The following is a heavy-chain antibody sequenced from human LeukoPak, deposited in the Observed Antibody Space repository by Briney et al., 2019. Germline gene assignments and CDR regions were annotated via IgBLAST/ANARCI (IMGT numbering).Heavy chain of an antibody. J-gene: IGHJ6*02. CDR2: ISGSGGKT. CDR1: RFTVSAYS. CDR3: ARGGILYGMDV. D-gene: IGHD6-13*01. Sequence: GGSLRLSCAASRFTVSAYSMSWVRQAPGKGLEWVSAISGSGGKTYYADSVKGRFTISRDNSKNTLYLQMNSLRAEDTAAYYCARGGILYGMDVWGQGTTVTVSS. V-gene: IGHV3-23*01.